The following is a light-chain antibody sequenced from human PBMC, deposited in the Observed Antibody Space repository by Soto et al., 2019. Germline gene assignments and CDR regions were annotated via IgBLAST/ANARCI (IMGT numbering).Light chain of an antibody. CDR2: EVS. J-gene: IGLJ2*01. Sequence: QSALTQPASVSGSPGQSITISCTGTSSDVGGYNYVSWYQQHPGKAPKLMIYEVSNRPSGVSNRFSGSKSGNTASLTISGLQAEDEADYYCSSYPSSRNLVFGGGTKLTVL. V-gene: IGLV2-14*01. CDR1: SSDVGGYNY. CDR3: SSYPSSRNLV.